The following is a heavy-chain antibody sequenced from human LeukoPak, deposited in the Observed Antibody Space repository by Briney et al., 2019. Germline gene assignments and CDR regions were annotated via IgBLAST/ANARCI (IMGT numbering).Heavy chain of an antibody. CDR2: IDHRGTA. D-gene: IGHD3-3*01. J-gene: IGHJ4*02. V-gene: IGHV4-34*01. Sequence: SETLSLTCAVYGASYNAYYWSWIRQPPGKGLDWIGGIDHRGTATYNPSLTSRLTISADASKNQFSLKLNSVTDADTAVYYCAVGITILGVAASFDSWGQGNLVIVSS. CDR1: GASYNAYY. CDR3: AVGITILGVAASFDS.